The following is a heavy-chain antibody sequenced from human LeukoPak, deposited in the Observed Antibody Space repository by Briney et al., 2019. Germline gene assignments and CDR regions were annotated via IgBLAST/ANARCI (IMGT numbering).Heavy chain of an antibody. J-gene: IGHJ6*02. D-gene: IGHD1-26*01. V-gene: IGHV3-9*01. CDR3: ARDWSSGRYFVEGYGMDV. CDR2: ISWNGGTI. Sequence: GRSLRLSCAAFGFTFEDFAMHWVRQPPGKGLQWVSGISWNGGTIHYADSVKGRFTISRDNAKNSLYLQMNSLRAEDTAVYYCARDWSSGRYFVEGYGMDVWGQGTTVTVSS. CDR1: GFTFEDFA.